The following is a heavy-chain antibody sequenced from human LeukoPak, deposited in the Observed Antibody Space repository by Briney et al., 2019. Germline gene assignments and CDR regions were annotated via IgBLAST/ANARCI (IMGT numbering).Heavy chain of an antibody. J-gene: IGHJ3*02. CDR1: GFTFSSYG. Sequence: GGSLRLSCAASGFTFSSYGMHWVRQAPGKGLEWVAVISDDGSNKYYADSVKGRFTISRDNSKNTLYLQMNSLRAEDTAVYYCARVDDLDAFDMWGQGTMVTVSS. CDR2: ISDDGSNK. D-gene: IGHD2-2*03. V-gene: IGHV3-30*19. CDR3: ARVDDLDAFDM.